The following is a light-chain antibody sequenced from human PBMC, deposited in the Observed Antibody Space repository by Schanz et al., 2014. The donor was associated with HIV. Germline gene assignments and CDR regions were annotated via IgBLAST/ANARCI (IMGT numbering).Light chain of an antibody. CDR2: DNF. CDR3: QSYASILSAVV. J-gene: IGLJ3*02. V-gene: IGLV1-40*01. Sequence: QSVLTQPPSVSGAPGQRVTISCTGSNSNIGSGYAVHWYQQLPGTAPKMLIFDNFNRPSGVPDRFSGSKSGTSASLAITGLRADDEAHYYCQSYASILSAVVFRGGTKPTVL. CDR1: NSNIGSGYA.